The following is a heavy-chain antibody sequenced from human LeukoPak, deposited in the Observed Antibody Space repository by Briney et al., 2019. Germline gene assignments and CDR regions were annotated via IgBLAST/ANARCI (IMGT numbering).Heavy chain of an antibody. V-gene: IGHV4-39*01. Sequence: ETSETLSLTCTVSGGSISSSSYYGGWIRQPPGKGREWIGGIFYTGNTYYNPSLKSRVTISVDTSKNQFSLKLSSVTAADTAVYYCARQVPHTPYGSGSQVGYYYYYYYMDVWGKGTTVTISS. D-gene: IGHD3-10*01. J-gene: IGHJ6*03. CDR2: IFYTGNT. CDR3: ARQVPHTPYGSGSQVGYYYYYYYMDV. CDR1: GGSISSSSYY.